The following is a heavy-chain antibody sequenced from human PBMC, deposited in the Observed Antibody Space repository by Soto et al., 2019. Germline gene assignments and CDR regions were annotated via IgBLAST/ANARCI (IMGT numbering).Heavy chain of an antibody. Sequence: PSETQSLTVTITSGYIRGGGYCWTWSRQHPGKGLEWSAWMYYSGSTNYNPSLKSRVTIPAATSKNQFSLQLSSVTAADTAGCYCARDAPRYCSGTSCLNYYYYGMDVGGQGTTVTVSS. CDR2: MYYSGST. J-gene: IGHJ6*02. D-gene: IGHD2-2*01. CDR1: SGYIRGGGYC. V-gene: IGHV4-61*08. CDR3: ARDAPRYCSGTSCLNYYYYGMDV.